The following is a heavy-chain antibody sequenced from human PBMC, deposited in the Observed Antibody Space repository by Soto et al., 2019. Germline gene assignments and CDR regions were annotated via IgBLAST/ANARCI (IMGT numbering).Heavy chain of an antibody. CDR3: ATKYSGSSSSSGGAVLRAGIYYYFYGMDV. V-gene: IGHV1-69*13. Sequence: ASVKVSCKASGGTFSSYAISWVRQAPGQGLGWMGGIIPIFGTANYAQKFQGRVTITADESTGTAYMELSSLRSEDTAVYYCATKYSGSSSSSGGAVLRAGIYYYFYGMDVWGQGTTVTVSS. J-gene: IGHJ6*02. D-gene: IGHD1-26*01. CDR2: IIPIFGTA. CDR1: GGTFSSYA.